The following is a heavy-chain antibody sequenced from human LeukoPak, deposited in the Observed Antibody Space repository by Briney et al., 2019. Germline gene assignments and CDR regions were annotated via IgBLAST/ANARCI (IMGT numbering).Heavy chain of an antibody. V-gene: IGHV3-23*01. CDR2: ISGSGGST. D-gene: IGHD5-24*01. Sequence: PGGSLRLSCAASGFTFSSYAMSWVRQAPGKGLDWVSAISGSGGSTYYADSVKGRFTISRDNSKNTLYLQMNSLRAEDTAVYYCAKGRDGYNYGDWFDPWGQGTLVTVSS. CDR1: GFTFSSYA. CDR3: AKGRDGYNYGDWFDP. J-gene: IGHJ5*02.